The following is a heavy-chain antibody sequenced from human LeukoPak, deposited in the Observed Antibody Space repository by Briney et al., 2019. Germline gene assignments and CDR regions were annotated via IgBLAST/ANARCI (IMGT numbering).Heavy chain of an antibody. CDR3: ARVFAAVVTEFDY. CDR2: INIDGSST. CDR1: GFTSSSYW. V-gene: IGHV3-74*01. D-gene: IGHD4-23*01. Sequence: PPGRCLRLSCAASGFTSSSYWMRWVSQAPGKWLVWVSRINIDGSSTSYADCVEGPFTFSRDTTKNTLCLQMNRLRAEGTAVYYCARVFAAVVTEFDYWGQRTLVTVSS. J-gene: IGHJ4*02.